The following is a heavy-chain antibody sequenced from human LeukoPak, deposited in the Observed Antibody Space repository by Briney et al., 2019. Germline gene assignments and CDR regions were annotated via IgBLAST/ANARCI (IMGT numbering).Heavy chain of an antibody. Sequence: SVKVSCKASGGTFSSYAISWVRQAPGQGLEWMGRIIPILGIANYAQKLQGRVTMTTDTSTSTAYMELRSLRSDDTAVYYCARGNSETDYWGQGTLVTVSS. CDR2: IIPILGIA. D-gene: IGHD4-23*01. V-gene: IGHV1-69*04. CDR1: GGTFSSYA. J-gene: IGHJ4*02. CDR3: ARGNSETDY.